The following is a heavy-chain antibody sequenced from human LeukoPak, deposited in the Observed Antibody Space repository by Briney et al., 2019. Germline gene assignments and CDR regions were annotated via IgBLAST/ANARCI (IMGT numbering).Heavy chain of an antibody. V-gene: IGHV3-21*01. D-gene: IGHD1-1*01. CDR2: ITSSSSSI. CDR1: GFTFSSHN. Sequence: GGSLRLSCAASGFTFSSHNMNWVRQAPGKGLEWVSSITSSSSSIYYADSVKGRFTISRDNAKNSLYLQMNSLRAEDTAVYYCANTKQFEYWRQGTLVTVSS. J-gene: IGHJ4*02. CDR3: ANTKQFEY.